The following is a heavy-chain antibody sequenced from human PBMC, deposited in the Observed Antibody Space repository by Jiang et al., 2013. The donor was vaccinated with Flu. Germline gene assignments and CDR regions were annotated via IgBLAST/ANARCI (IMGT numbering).Heavy chain of an antibody. Sequence: LLKPSETLSLTCAVYGGSFSDYYWSWIRQPPGKGLEWIGEINHSGNTNYNPSLKSRFTISVDTSKNQFSLRLSSVTAADTAVYYCARTYYSDNSGYYYGYWGQGTLVTVSS. CDR2: INHSGNT. CDR3: ARTYYSDNSGYYYGY. V-gene: IGHV4-34*01. D-gene: IGHD3-22*01. J-gene: IGHJ4*02. CDR1: GGSFSDYY.